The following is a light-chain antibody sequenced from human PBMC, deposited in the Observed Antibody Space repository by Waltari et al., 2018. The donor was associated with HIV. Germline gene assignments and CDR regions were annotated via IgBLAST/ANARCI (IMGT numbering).Light chain of an antibody. CDR2: EVN. Sequence: QSALTQPPSASGSPEQSVTISCTGTSSDVGAHNFVSWYQQRPGQAPKLIIFEVNKRPSGVPDRFSGSKSVNTASLTVSGLQAEDEADYYCSSFAGTNSHVVFGGGTKLTVL. CDR3: SSFAGTNSHVV. CDR1: SSDVGAHNF. V-gene: IGLV2-8*01. J-gene: IGLJ2*01.